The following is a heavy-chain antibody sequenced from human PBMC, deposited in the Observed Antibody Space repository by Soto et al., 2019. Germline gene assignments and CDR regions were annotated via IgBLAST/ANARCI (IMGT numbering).Heavy chain of an antibody. CDR2: INTGNGNT. V-gene: IGHV1-3*04. J-gene: IGHJ4*02. CDR1: GYTFTSHA. CDR3: AREGYESIGYPLGY. D-gene: IGHD3-22*01. Sequence: QVQLVQSGAEVKKPGASVKVSCKASGYTFTSHAMHWVRQAPGQRLEWMGWINTGNGNTKYSQKFQGRVTITRDTSATSAYMELSSLRSEDTAVYYCAREGYESIGYPLGYWGQGTLVTGSS.